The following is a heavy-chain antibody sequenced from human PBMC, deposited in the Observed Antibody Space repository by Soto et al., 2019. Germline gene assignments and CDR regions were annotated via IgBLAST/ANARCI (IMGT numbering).Heavy chain of an antibody. J-gene: IGHJ4*02. CDR2: ISGSGGST. CDR1: GFTFSSFA. CDR3: TRGPRATSAGTSAH. V-gene: IGHV3-23*01. Sequence: VGSLRLSCAASGFTFSSFAMSWVRQAPGKGLDWVSAISGSGGSTYSADYADSVKGRFTISRDNAKDTLYLQMNDLRAEDSALYHCTRGPRATSAGTSAHWGQGTLVTVSS. D-gene: IGHD6-13*01.